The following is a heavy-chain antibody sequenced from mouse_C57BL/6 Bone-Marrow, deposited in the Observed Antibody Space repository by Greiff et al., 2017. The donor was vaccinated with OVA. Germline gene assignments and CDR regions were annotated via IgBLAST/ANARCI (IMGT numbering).Heavy chain of an antibody. CDR3: TTAYYED. Sequence: EVKLVESGAELVRPGASVKLSCTASGFNITDDYMLWVKQRPEQGLEWIGWIDPENGDTEYASKFQGKATITADTSSNPAYLQLSSLTSEDTAVYYCTTAYYEDWGQGTTLTVSS. CDR2: IDPENGDT. V-gene: IGHV14-4*01. CDR1: GFNITDDY. J-gene: IGHJ2*01.